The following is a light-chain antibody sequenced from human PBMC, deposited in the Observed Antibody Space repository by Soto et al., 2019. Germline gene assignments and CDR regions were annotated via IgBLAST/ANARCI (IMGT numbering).Light chain of an antibody. Sequence: DSQMTQSPSSLSASVGDRITITCRASQGISNYLAWYQQKPGKVPKLLIFGASILHSGFLSRFSGHGSGTDFSLTISSLQTEDVATYYCQEYKSAPYYTFGPGTKVEIK. J-gene: IGKJ3*01. V-gene: IGKV1-27*01. CDR1: QGISNY. CDR3: QEYKSAPYYT. CDR2: GAS.